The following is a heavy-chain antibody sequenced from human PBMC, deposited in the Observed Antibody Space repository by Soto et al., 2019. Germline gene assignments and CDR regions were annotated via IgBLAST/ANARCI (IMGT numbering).Heavy chain of an antibody. J-gene: IGHJ4*02. CDR2: ISWNSGSI. V-gene: IGHV3-9*01. Sequence: PGGSLRLSCAASGFTFDDYAMHWVRQAPGKGLEWVSGISWNSGSIGYADSVKGRFTISRDNAKNSLYLQMNSLRAEDTALYYCAKDIKAITFGGVTNYFDYWGQGTLVTVSS. D-gene: IGHD3-16*01. CDR3: AKDIKAITFGGVTNYFDY. CDR1: GFTFDDYA.